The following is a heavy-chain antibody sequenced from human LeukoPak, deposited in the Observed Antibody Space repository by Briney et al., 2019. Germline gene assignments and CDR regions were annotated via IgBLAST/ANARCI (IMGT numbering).Heavy chain of an antibody. Sequence: SETLSLTCSVSGYSISSGRFWGWIRRPPGKGLEWLGSIYNTGTTYLSPSLKNQLTISVDTSRNQFSLKLTPMTAADTAMYYCAKTSSLAARGPFDIWGLGTVVSVSP. D-gene: IGHD6-6*01. CDR2: IYNTGTT. CDR3: AKTSSLAARGPFDI. J-gene: IGHJ3*02. CDR1: GYSISSGRF. V-gene: IGHV4-38-2*01.